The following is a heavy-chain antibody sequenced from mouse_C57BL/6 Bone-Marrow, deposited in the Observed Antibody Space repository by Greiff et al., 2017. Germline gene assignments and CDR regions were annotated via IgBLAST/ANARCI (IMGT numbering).Heavy chain of an antibody. D-gene: IGHD2-1*01. CDR1: GYPFPTSP. J-gene: IGHJ2*01. V-gene: IGHV1-47*01. Sequence: QVPLPQSWAGLLKPGASVKMSCKASGYPFPTSPITLIEQDHGKSLEWDGNFHPYNDDTKYNEKFKGKATFTVEKSSSTVYLELSRLTSDDSAVYYCARGGNYGGYYFDYWGQGTTLTVSS. CDR2: FHPYNDDT. CDR3: ARGGNYGGYYFDY.